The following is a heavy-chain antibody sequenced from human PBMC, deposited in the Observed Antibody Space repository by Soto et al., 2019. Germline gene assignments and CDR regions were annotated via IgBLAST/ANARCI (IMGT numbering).Heavy chain of an antibody. CDR2: IYHSGST. CDR1: GGSISSGGYS. J-gene: IGHJ3*02. CDR3: ARDLNYDSSGYYYGHAFDI. V-gene: IGHV4-30-2*01. D-gene: IGHD3-22*01. Sequence: SETLSLTCAVSGGSISSGGYSWIWIRQPPGKGLEWIGYIYHSGSTYYNPSLKSRVTISVDRSKNQFSLKLSSVTAADTAVYYCARDLNYDSSGYYYGHAFDIWGQGTMVTVSS.